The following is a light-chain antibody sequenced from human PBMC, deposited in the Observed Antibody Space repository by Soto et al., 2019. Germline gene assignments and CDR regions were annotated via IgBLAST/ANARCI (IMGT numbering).Light chain of an antibody. V-gene: IGLV2-11*01. CDR1: SSDVGGYNF. CDR2: DVI. J-gene: IGLJ2*01. Sequence: QSALTQPRSVSGSPGQSVTISCTGTSSDVGGYNFVSWYQQHPGKVPKLMIYDVIKRPSGVPDRFSGSKSGNTASLTISGLQAEDEADYYCCSYAGSYILVFGGGTKLTVL. CDR3: CSYAGSYILV.